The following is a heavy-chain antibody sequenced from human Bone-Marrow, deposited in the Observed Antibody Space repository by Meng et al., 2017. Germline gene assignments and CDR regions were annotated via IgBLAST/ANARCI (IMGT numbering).Heavy chain of an antibody. J-gene: IGHJ4*02. CDR2: IYYSGST. CDR1: GGSISSYY. V-gene: IGHV4-59*06. D-gene: IGHD6-19*01. Sequence: GSLRLSCTVSGGSISSYYWSWIRQPPGKGLEWIGYIYYSGSTYYNPSLKSRVTISVDTSKNQFSLKLSSVTAADTAVYYCARVAGLRPNSSGSSRRYYFDYWGQGTLVTVSS. CDR3: ARVAGLRPNSSGSSRRYYFDY.